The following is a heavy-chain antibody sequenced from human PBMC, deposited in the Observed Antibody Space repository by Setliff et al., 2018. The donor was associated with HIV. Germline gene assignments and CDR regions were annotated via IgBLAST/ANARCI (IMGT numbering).Heavy chain of an antibody. CDR2: IYYTGDT. J-gene: IGHJ4*02. V-gene: IGHV4-59*08. CDR3: ASRRGGGFLAWPDPYFDY. Sequence: SETLSLTCTVSGGSISSHYWSWSRQHPGKGLEWIGYIYYTGDTYYNPPLKSRVTMSIDTSKNQFSLKLFSVTAADTAVYYCASRRGGGFLAWPDPYFDYWGQGTLVTVSS. D-gene: IGHD3-3*01. CDR1: GGSISSHY.